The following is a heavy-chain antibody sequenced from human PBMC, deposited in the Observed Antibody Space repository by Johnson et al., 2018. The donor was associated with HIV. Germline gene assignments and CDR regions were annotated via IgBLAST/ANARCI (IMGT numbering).Heavy chain of an antibody. CDR1: RFTFDDYA. CDR3: ARPSVTTRDAFDI. J-gene: IGHJ3*02. D-gene: IGHD4-17*01. Sequence: VQLVESGGVVVQPGGSLRLSCETSRFTFDDYAMHWVRQAPGKGLEWVSGISWNSGSTDYASSVKGRFTISRDNAKNSRYLQINSLRAEDTALYSCARPSVTTRDAFDIWGQGTMVTVSS. V-gene: IGHV3-20*04. CDR2: ISWNSGST.